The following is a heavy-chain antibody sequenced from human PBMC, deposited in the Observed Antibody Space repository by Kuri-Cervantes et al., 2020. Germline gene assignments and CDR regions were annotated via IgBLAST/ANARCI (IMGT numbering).Heavy chain of an antibody. V-gene: IGHV3-23*01. CDR3: AKITGIGY. CDR2: FSNSDGRT. CDR1: GFPFSYYD. Sequence: GGSLRLSCAASGFPFSYYDMSWVRQAPGRGLEWVSTFSNSDGRTYYADSVEGRFTISRDNSKRTLDLLMNSLRAEDTAIYYCAKITGIGYWGQGALVTVSS. J-gene: IGHJ4*02. D-gene: IGHD3-10*01.